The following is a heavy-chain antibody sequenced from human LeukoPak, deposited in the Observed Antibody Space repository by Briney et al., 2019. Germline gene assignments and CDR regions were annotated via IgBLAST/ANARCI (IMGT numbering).Heavy chain of an antibody. Sequence: SETLSLTCAVSGGSISSGGYSWSWIRQPPGKGLEWIGYIYHSGSTYYNPSLKSRVTISVDRSKNQFSLKLSSVTAAGTAVYYCARAGSTRAGFDYWGQGTLVTVSS. J-gene: IGHJ4*02. V-gene: IGHV4-30-2*01. CDR1: GGSISSGGYS. CDR2: IYHSGST. CDR3: ARAGSTRAGFDY.